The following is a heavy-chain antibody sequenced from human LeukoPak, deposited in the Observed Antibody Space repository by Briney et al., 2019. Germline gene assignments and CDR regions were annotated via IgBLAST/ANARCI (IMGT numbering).Heavy chain of an antibody. CDR3: ARDYGDYLFDY. Sequence: APVKVSCKASGYTFTTYYVHWVRQAPGQGLEWMGIINPSGGSTTYAQKFRGRLTMTRNTSISTAYMELSSLRSEDTAVYYCARDYGDYLFDYWGQGTLVTVSS. CDR2: INPSGGST. J-gene: IGHJ4*02. D-gene: IGHD4-17*01. CDR1: GYTFTTYY. V-gene: IGHV1-46*01.